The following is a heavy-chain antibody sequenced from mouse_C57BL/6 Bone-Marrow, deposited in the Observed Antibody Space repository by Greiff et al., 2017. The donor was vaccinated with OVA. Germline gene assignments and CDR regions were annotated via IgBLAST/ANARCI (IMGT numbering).Heavy chain of an antibody. V-gene: IGHV7-1*01. CDR3: ARDAPSGYVPFAY. CDR2: SRNKANDYTT. CDR1: GFTFSDFY. D-gene: IGHD3-2*02. Sequence: EVKLMESGGGLVQSGRSLRLSCATSGFTFSDFYMEWVRQAPGKGLEWIAASRNKANDYTTEYSASVKGRFIVSRDTSQSILYLQMNALRAEDTAIYYCARDAPSGYVPFAYWGQGTLVTVSA. J-gene: IGHJ3*01.